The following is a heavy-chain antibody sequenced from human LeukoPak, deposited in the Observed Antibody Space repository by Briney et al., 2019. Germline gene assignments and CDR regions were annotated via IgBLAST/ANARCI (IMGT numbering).Heavy chain of an antibody. J-gene: IGHJ4*02. Sequence: PSGTLSLTCSVSGGSVNSYYWSWIRQPAGKGLEWIGRFYTSGSTDYNPSLKSRLTMSVDTSKNQFSLNLSSVTAADTAVYYCARDSRDPSLWFGELLSPLDCWGQGTLVTVSS. D-gene: IGHD3-10*01. CDR1: GGSVNSYY. CDR3: ARDSRDPSLWFGELLSPLDC. V-gene: IGHV4-4*07. CDR2: FYTSGST.